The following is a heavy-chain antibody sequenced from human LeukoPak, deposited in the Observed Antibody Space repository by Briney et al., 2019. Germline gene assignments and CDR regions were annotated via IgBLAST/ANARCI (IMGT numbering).Heavy chain of an antibody. CDR1: GFIFSSYA. CDR3: AKSEGIRDYYDSSGYYYDY. V-gene: IGHV3-23*01. D-gene: IGHD3-22*01. CDR2: ISGSGGST. J-gene: IGHJ4*02. Sequence: GGSLRLSCAASGFIFSSYAMSWVRQAPGKGLEWVSAISGSGGSTYYADSVKGRFTISRDNSKNTLYLQMNSLRAEDTAVYYCAKSEGIRDYYDSSGYYYDYWGQGTLVTVSS.